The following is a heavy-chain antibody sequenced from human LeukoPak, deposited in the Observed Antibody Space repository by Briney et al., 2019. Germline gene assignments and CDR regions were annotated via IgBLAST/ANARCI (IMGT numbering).Heavy chain of an antibody. J-gene: IGHJ4*02. V-gene: IGHV3-30-3*01. CDR2: ISYDGSNK. CDR1: GFTFSSYA. Sequence: QSGGSLRLSCAASGFTFSSYAMHWVRQAPGKGLEWVAVISYDGSNKYYADSVKGRFTISRDNSKNTLYLQMNSLRAEDTAVYYCARAQYYDSSGPIDYWGQGTLVTVSS. CDR3: ARAQYYDSSGPIDY. D-gene: IGHD3-22*01.